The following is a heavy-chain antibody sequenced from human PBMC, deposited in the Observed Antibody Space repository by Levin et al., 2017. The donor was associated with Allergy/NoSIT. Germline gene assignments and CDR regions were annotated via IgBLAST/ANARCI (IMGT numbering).Heavy chain of an antibody. Sequence: SETLSLTCTVSGGSISSSISYWGWIRQAPGTGLEWIGSIYNSGSTYYNPSLKSRVTTSVDTSKNQFSLKLSSVPAADTAVYYCARQCYDILTGYYNFDYWGQGTLVTVSS. CDR2: IYNSGST. CDR1: GGSISSSISY. D-gene: IGHD3-9*01. CDR3: ARQCYDILTGYYNFDY. J-gene: IGHJ4*02. V-gene: IGHV4-39*01.